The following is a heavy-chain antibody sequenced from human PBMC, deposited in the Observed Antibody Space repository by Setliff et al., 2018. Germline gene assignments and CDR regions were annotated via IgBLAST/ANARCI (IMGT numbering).Heavy chain of an antibody. CDR2: IIPIFGTA. Sequence: SVKVSCKASDYAFVSYGLSWMRQAPGQGLEWLGWIIPIFGTANYARKFQDRITLTRDTPTNTLYMELGSLRSEDTAVYFCARAHCIGGYCYYGYFQYWGQGTLVTVSS. J-gene: IGHJ1*01. V-gene: IGHV1-69*05. CDR3: ARAHCIGGYCYYGYFQY. CDR1: DYAFVSYG. D-gene: IGHD2-21*02.